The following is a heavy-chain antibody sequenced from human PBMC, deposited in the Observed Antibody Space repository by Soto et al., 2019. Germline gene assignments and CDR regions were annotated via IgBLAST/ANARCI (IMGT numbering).Heavy chain of an antibody. CDR2: ITDSGGDA. V-gene: IGHV3-23*01. J-gene: IGHJ4*02. CDR1: AFTLGSYH. Sequence: PGGSLRLSCVASAFTLGSYHMDWVRQAPGEGLEWVSSITDSGGDAKYADSVRGRFTISRDNSKNTLYLQMSSLRAEDSAVYYRARGSTDSYPGSRIFDFWGRGTLVTV. D-gene: IGHD3-10*01. CDR3: ARGSTDSYPGSRIFDF.